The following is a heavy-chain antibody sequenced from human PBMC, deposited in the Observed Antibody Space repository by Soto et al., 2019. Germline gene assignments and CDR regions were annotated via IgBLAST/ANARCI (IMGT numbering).Heavy chain of an antibody. CDR3: ARASGYSSSWSEN. D-gene: IGHD6-13*01. J-gene: IGHJ4*02. CDR1: GGSFSGYY. CDR2: IYTSGST. Sequence: SETLSLTCAVYGGSFSGYYWSWIRQPAGKGLEWIGRIYTSGSTNYNPSLKSRVTMSVDTSKNQFSLKLSSVTAADTAVYYCARASGYSSSWSENWGQGTLVTVSS. V-gene: IGHV4-59*10.